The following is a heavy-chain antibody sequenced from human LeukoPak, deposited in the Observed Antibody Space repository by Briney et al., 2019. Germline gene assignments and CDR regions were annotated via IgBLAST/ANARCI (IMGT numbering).Heavy chain of an antibody. CDR3: ARRFRVSCCPYFDY. Sequence: GGSLRLSCAASGFTFSSYSMNWVRQAPGKGLEWVSYSSSSSSTIYYADSVKGRFTISRDNAKNSLYLQMNSLRAEDTAVYYCARRFRVSCCPYFDYWGQGTLVTVSS. D-gene: IGHD2-2*01. J-gene: IGHJ4*02. CDR2: SSSSSSTI. CDR1: GFTFSSYS. V-gene: IGHV3-48*01.